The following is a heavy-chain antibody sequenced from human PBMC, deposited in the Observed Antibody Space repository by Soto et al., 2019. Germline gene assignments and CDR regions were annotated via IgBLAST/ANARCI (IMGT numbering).Heavy chain of an antibody. CDR2: IYYSGST. D-gene: IGHD5-18*01. J-gene: IGHJ4*02. V-gene: IGHV4-59*12. Sequence: SETLSLTCTVSGGSISNYYWIWIRQPPGKGLEYIGYIYYSGSTDYNPSLKSRVTISVDTSKNQFSLNLSSVTAADTALYYCARALGYTYGHLPIDYWGQGTLVTVSS. CDR1: GGSISNYY. CDR3: ARALGYTYGHLPIDY.